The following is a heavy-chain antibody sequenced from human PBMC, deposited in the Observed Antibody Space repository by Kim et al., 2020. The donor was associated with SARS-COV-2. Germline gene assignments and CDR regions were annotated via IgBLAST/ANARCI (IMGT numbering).Heavy chain of an antibody. CDR3: ARGSFLRYFDWLFMGGWFDP. CDR2: INHSGST. V-gene: IGHV4-34*01. Sequence: SETLSLTCAVYGGSFSGYYWSWIRQPPGKGLEWIGEINHSGSTNYNPSLKTRVTILVDTSKNQFSLKLSSVTAADTAVYYCARGSFLRYFDWLFMGGWFDPWGQGTLVTVSP. D-gene: IGHD3-9*01. CDR1: GGSFSGYY. J-gene: IGHJ5*02.